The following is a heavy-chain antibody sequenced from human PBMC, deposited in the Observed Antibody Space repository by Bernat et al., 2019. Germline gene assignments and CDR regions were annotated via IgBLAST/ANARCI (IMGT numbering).Heavy chain of an antibody. CDR1: GGSISSSSYY. D-gene: IGHD3-3*01. Sequence: QVQLQESGPGLVKPSGTLSLTCTVSGGSISSSSYYWGWIRQPPGKGLEWIGSIYYSGSTYYNPSLKSRVTISVDTSKNQFSLKLSSVTAADTAVYYCARRGVLEWLRWFDPWGQGTLVTVSS. CDR3: ARRGVLEWLRWFDP. V-gene: IGHV4-39*01. J-gene: IGHJ5*02. CDR2: IYYSGST.